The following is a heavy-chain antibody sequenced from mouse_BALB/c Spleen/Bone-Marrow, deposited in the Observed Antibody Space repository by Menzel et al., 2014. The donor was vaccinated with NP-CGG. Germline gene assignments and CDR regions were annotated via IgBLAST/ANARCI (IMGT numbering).Heavy chain of an antibody. CDR2: IDPANGNT. D-gene: IGHD6-1*01. J-gene: IGHJ3*01. CDR3: DRRRVRATGFAY. CDR1: GFNIKDTY. Sequence: VQLKESGAELVKPGASVRLSCTASGFNIKDTYMHWVKQRPEQGLEWIGRIDPANGNTKYDPKFQGKATITADTSSNPAYLQLSRRTSEDTDVYCCDRRRVRATGFAYWGQGTLVTVSA. V-gene: IGHV14-3*02.